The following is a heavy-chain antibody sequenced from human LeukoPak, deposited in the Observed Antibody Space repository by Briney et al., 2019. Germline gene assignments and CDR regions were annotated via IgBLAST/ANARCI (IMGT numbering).Heavy chain of an antibody. V-gene: IGHV1-24*01. CDR2: FDPEDGET. D-gene: IGHD1-26*01. CDR1: GYTFTSYG. Sequence: ASVKVSCKASGYTFTSYGISWVRQAPGQGLEWMGGFDPEDGETIYAQKFQGRVTMTEDTSTDTAYMELSSLRSEDTAVYYCATVGATEHWFDPWGQGTLVTVSS. CDR3: ATVGATEHWFDP. J-gene: IGHJ5*02.